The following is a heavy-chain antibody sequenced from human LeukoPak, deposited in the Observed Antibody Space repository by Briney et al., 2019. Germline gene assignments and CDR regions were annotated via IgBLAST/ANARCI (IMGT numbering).Heavy chain of an antibody. V-gene: IGHV1-24*01. CDR1: GYTLTELS. Sequence: ASEKVSCKVSGYTLTELSMHWVRQAPGKGLEWMGGFDPEDGETIYGQRFQGRVTMTEDTSTDTAYMELSSLRSEDTAVYYCATDSGRYWGQGTLVTVSS. CDR3: ATDSGRY. CDR2: FDPEDGET. J-gene: IGHJ4*02.